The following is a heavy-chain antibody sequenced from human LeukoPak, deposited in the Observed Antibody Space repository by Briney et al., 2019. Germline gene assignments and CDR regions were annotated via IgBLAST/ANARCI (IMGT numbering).Heavy chain of an antibody. V-gene: IGHV3-7*01. J-gene: IGHJ4*02. D-gene: IGHD2-2*01. CDR2: IKQDGSEK. Sequence: GGSLRLSCAASGFAFSSYWMSWVRQAPGKGLEWVANIKQDGSEKYYVDSVKGRFTISRDNAKNSLYLQMNSLRAEDTAVYYCAGPVVVPAAFDYWGQGTLVTVSS. CDR1: GFAFSSYW. CDR3: AGPVVVPAAFDY.